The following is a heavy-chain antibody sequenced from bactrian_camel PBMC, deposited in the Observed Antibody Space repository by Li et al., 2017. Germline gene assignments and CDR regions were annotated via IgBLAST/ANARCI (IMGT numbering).Heavy chain of an antibody. CDR1: GFSFEDSD. CDR2: MSGDGST. Sequence: HVQLVESGGDSVHSGGSLRLSCKHSGFSFEDSDIGWSRQAPGNVCELVAVMSGDGSTEYTESVKGRFHISQDDAKKTVYLQMNSLKPEDTAMYYCARCRSNLIWSLAERDYNYWGQGTQVT. CDR3: ARCRSNLIWSLAERDYNY. D-gene: IGHD8*01. J-gene: IGHJ4*01. V-gene: IGHV3S55*01.